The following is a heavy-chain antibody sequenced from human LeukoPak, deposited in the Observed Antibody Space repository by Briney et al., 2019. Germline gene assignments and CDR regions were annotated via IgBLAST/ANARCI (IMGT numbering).Heavy chain of an antibody. CDR1: GGSISSSSYY. Sequence: SETLSLTCTVSGGSISSSSYYWGWIRQPPGKGLEWIGSIYYSGSTYYNPSLKSRVTISVDTSKNQFSLKLSSVTAADTAVYYCARRYYDSSGYYSDAFDIWGQGTMATVSS. V-gene: IGHV4-39*01. D-gene: IGHD3-22*01. J-gene: IGHJ3*02. CDR2: IYYSGST. CDR3: ARRYYDSSGYYSDAFDI.